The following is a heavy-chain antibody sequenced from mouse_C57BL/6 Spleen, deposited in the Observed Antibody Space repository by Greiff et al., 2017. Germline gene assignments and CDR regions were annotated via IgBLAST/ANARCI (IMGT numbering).Heavy chain of an antibody. CDR2: IDPETGGT. CDR3: TRADSSYAMDY. D-gene: IGHD2-12*01. J-gene: IGHJ4*01. V-gene: IGHV1-15*01. CDR1: GYTFTDYE. Sequence: VQLQQSGAELVRPGASVTLSCKASGYTFTDYEMHWVKQTPVHGLEWIGAIDPETGGTAYNQKFKGKAILTADKSSSTAYMELRRLPAEDSAVYYCTRADSSYAMDYWGQGTSVTVSS.